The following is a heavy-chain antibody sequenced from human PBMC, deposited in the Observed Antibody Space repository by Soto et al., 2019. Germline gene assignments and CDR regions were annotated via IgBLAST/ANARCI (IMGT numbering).Heavy chain of an antibody. J-gene: IGHJ4*02. Sequence: SETLSLTCTVSGGSISSGGYYWSWIRQHPGKGLEWIGYIYYSGSTYYNPSLKCRVTISVDTSKNQFSLKLSSVTAADTAVYYCARGGIAAAAPPDYWGQGTLVTVSS. CDR2: IYYSGST. CDR1: GGSISSGGYY. D-gene: IGHD6-13*01. CDR3: ARGGIAAAAPPDY. V-gene: IGHV4-31*03.